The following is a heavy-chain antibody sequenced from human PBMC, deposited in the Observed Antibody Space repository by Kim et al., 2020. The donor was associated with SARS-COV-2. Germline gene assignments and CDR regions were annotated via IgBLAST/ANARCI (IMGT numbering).Heavy chain of an antibody. CDR1: GFTFSSYG. Sequence: GGSLRLSCAASGFTFSSYGMHWVRQAPGKGLEWVAAIWYDGSNTYYADSVKGRFTISRDNSENTLYLQMNSLRAEDTAVYYCARDLLVGATSYGMDVWGQGTTVTVSS. D-gene: IGHD1-26*01. V-gene: IGHV3-33*01. CDR3: ARDLLVGATSYGMDV. CDR2: IWYDGSNT. J-gene: IGHJ6*02.